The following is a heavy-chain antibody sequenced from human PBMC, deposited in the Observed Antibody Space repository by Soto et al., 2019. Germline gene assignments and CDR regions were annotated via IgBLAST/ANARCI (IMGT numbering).Heavy chain of an antibody. V-gene: IGHV3-9*01. J-gene: IGHJ1*01. CDR2: ISWNGGSI. CDR1: GFTFDDYA. Sequence: EVQLVESGGGLVQPGRSLRLSCAASGFTFDDYAMHWVRQAPGKGLEWVSGISWNGGSIGYADSVKGRFTISRDNAKSSLYLQKNSLRDEDTALYYCAKGLYSSSWYWPAQDWGQGTLVTVSS. D-gene: IGHD6-13*01. CDR3: AKGLYSSSWYWPAQD.